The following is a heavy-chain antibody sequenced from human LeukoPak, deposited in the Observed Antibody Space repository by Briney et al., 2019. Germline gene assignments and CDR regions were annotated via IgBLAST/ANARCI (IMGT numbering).Heavy chain of an antibody. V-gene: IGHV4-39*01. CDR1: GGSISSSSYY. Sequence: PSETLSLTCTVSGGSISSSSYYWGWIRQPPGKGLEWIGSIYYSGSTYYNPSLKSRVTISVDTSKNQFSLKLSSVTAADTAVYYCARQGENYDILTGYYIGEEWYYFDYWGQGTLVTVSP. CDR3: ARQGENYDILTGYYIGEEWYYFDY. CDR2: IYYSGST. J-gene: IGHJ4*02. D-gene: IGHD3-9*01.